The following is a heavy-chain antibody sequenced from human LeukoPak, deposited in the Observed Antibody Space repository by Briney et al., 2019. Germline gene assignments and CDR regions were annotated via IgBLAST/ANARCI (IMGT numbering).Heavy chain of an antibody. V-gene: IGHV1-69*06. Sequence: ASVKVSCKASGGTFSSYAISWVRQAPGQGLEWMGGIIPIFGTANYAQKFQGRVTITADKSTSTAYMELSGLRSEDTAVYYCARVGVKRYFDLWGRGTLVTVSS. J-gene: IGHJ2*01. CDR2: IIPIFGTA. D-gene: IGHD2-8*01. CDR1: GGTFSSYA. CDR3: ARVGVKRYFDL.